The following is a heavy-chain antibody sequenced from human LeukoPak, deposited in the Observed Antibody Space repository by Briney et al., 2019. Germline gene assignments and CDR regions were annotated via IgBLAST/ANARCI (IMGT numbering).Heavy chain of an antibody. CDR3: ARLASYGYEVYYYYYMDV. J-gene: IGHJ6*03. Sequence: SVKVSCKASGGTFSSYAISWVRQAPGQGLEWMGGIIPIFGTANYAQKFQGRVTITTDESKSTAYMELSSLRSEDTAVYYCARLASYGYEVYYYYYMDVWGKGTTVTVSS. V-gene: IGHV1-69*05. CDR2: IIPIFGTA. D-gene: IGHD5-18*01. CDR1: GGTFSSYA.